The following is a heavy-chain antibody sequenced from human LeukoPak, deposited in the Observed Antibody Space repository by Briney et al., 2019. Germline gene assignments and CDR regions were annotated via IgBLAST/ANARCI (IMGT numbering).Heavy chain of an antibody. Sequence: GGSLRLSCAASGFTFSSYAMHWVRQAPGKGLGYVSAISSNGGSTYYANSVKGRFTISRDNSKNTLYLQMGSLRAEDMAVYYCARAQRGYSYGDYWGQGTLVTVSS. J-gene: IGHJ4*02. CDR2: ISSNGGST. D-gene: IGHD5-18*01. V-gene: IGHV3-64*01. CDR3: ARAQRGYSYGDY. CDR1: GFTFSSYA.